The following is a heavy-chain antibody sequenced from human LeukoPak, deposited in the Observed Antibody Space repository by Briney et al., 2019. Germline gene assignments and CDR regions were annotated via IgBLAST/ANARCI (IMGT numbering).Heavy chain of an antibody. Sequence: GGSLRLSCAASGFTFSSYSMNWVRQAPGKGLEWVSSISSSSSYIYYADSVKGRFTISRDNAKNSLYLQMNSLRAEDTAMYYCARSAVASRDAFDIWGQGTMVTVSS. CDR3: ARSAVASRDAFDI. V-gene: IGHV3-21*01. J-gene: IGHJ3*02. D-gene: IGHD2-15*01. CDR2: ISSSSSYI. CDR1: GFTFSSYS.